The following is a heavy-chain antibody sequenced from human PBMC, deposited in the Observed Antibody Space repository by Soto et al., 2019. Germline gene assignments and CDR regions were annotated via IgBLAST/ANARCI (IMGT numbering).Heavy chain of an antibody. CDR3: ARRGMEYTSSFWFDP. J-gene: IGHJ5*02. Sequence: PGESLKISCKISGYSFTAYWVAWVRQMPGKGLEWMGIIFPDDSDTRYSPSFQGQVTISVDKSISTAYLQWSSLKASDTAIYYCARRGMEYTSSFWFDPWGQGTPVTVSS. CDR1: GYSFTAYW. V-gene: IGHV5-51*01. CDR2: IFPDDSDT. D-gene: IGHD6-6*01.